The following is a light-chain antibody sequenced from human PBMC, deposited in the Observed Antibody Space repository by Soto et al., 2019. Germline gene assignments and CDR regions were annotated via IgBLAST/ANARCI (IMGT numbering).Light chain of an antibody. CDR2: GVS. J-gene: IGKJ1*01. Sequence: EIVLTQSPGTLSLSPGERATLSCRASQSVSHRYLAWYQQEPGQAPRLLIHGVSTRATGIPDRFSGSGSGTDFTLTISRLEPEDVAVYYGQLYGSSPWTFGQGTKVEIK. CDR1: QSVSHRY. V-gene: IGKV3-20*01. CDR3: QLYGSSPWT.